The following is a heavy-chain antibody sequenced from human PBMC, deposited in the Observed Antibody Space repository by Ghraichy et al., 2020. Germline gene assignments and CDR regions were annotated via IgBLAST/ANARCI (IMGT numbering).Heavy chain of an antibody. J-gene: IGHJ4*02. D-gene: IGHD2-8*01. CDR1: GFTFSSYS. V-gene: IGHV3-48*02. CDR3: ARDRDPLNGFYFDY. Sequence: EGSLRLSCAASGFTFSSYSMNWVRQAPGKGLEWVSYISSSSSTIYYADSVKGRFTISRDNAKNSLYLQMNSLRDEDTAVYYCARDRDPLNGFYFDYWGQGTLVTVSS. CDR2: ISSSSSTI.